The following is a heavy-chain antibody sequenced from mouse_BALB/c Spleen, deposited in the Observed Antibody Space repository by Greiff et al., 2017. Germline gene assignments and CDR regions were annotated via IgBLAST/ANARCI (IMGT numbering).Heavy chain of an antibody. CDR1: GFNIKDYY. CDR2: IDPENGNT. Sequence: EVQLQQSGAELVRPGALVKLSCKASGFNIKDYYMHWVKQRPEQGLEWIGWIDPENGNTIYDPKFQGKASITADTSSNTAYLQLSSLTSEDTAVYYCARLWSRRYFDVWGAGTTVTVSS. D-gene: IGHD2-2*01. J-gene: IGHJ1*01. V-gene: IGHV14-1*02. CDR3: ARLWSRRYFDV.